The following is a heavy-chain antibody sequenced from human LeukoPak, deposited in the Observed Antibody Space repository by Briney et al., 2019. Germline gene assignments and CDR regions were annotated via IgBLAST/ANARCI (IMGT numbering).Heavy chain of an antibody. CDR2: IYYSGST. V-gene: IGHV4-39*01. CDR3: ARGDGSGYYHPFDY. Sequence: SETLSLTCTVSGGSISTSNYYWGWLRQPPGKGLEWIGSIYYSGSTYYNPSLKSRVTISVDTSKNQFSLKLSSVTAADTAVYYCARGDGSGYYHPFDYWGQGTLVTVSS. J-gene: IGHJ4*02. CDR1: GGSISTSNYY. D-gene: IGHD3-22*01.